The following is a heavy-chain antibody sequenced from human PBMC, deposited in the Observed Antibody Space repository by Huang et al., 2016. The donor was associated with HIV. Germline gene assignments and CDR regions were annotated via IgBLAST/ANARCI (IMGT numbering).Heavy chain of an antibody. V-gene: IGHV4-39*01. Sequence: QLQLQESGPGLVKPSETLSLTCTVSGGSIRSDTYYWGWIRQPPGKGLEWIGSIYYSGSTSYNPSLKSRVTITVDTSKNQFSLKMRSVTAADTAVYYCARLPGSITMIRGVITDPYWGQGTLVTVSS. CDR2: IYYSGST. J-gene: IGHJ4*02. CDR1: GGSIRSDTYY. D-gene: IGHD3-10*01. CDR3: ARLPGSITMIRGVITDPY.